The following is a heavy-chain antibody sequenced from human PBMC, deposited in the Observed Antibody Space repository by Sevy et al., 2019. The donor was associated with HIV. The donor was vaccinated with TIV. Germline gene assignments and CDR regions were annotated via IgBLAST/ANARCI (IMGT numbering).Heavy chain of an antibody. CDR1: GFTFSNYG. J-gene: IGHJ4*02. CDR2: ISGSGGTT. Sequence: GGSLRLSCAASGFTFSNYGMSWVRQAPGKGLEWVSAISGSGGTTYYADSVKGRFAISRDNSKNTLYLQMNSLRAEDTALFYCARDLPRYPGGVDYWGQGTLVTVSS. V-gene: IGHV3-23*01. D-gene: IGHD3-16*01. CDR3: ARDLPRYPGGVDY.